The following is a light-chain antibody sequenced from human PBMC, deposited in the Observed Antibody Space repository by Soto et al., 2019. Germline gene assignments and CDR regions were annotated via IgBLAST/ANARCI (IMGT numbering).Light chain of an antibody. J-gene: IGKJ1*01. Sequence: DIQLTQSPSSLSASVGDRVIITCRASQSISKYLNWYQHKPGKVPTLLIYTASSLQSGVPSRFSGSGSGTEFTLTISSLQPEYFSTYYCQQSGDTPPWTFGQGTKVDSK. CDR3: QQSGDTPPWT. CDR2: TAS. V-gene: IGKV1-39*01. CDR1: QSISKY.